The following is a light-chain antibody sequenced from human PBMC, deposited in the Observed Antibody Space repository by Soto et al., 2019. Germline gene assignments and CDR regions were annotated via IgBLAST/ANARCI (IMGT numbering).Light chain of an antibody. J-gene: IGKJ1*01. Sequence: EVVFTQSPGTLSLSPGDRATLSCRASQSVSNNYLAWFQQKPGQPPSLLIYGASARATGTPERFSGSGSGTDFTLTISRXEPEDFAVYYCQQYGSSPRTFGQGTKVDIK. CDR1: QSVSNNY. V-gene: IGKV3-20*01. CDR2: GAS. CDR3: QQYGSSPRT.